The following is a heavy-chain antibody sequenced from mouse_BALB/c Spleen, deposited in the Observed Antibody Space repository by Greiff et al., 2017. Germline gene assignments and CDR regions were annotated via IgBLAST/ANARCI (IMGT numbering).Heavy chain of an antibody. Sequence: QVQLKESGPGLVAPSQSLSITCTVSGFSLTGYGVNWVRQPPGKGLEWLGMIWGDGSTDYNSALKSRLSISKDNSKSQVFLKMNSLQTDDTARYYFARVNDYFDYWGQGTTLTVSS. CDR1: GFSLTGYG. CDR2: IWGDGST. J-gene: IGHJ2*01. V-gene: IGHV2-6-7*01. CDR3: ARVNDYFDY.